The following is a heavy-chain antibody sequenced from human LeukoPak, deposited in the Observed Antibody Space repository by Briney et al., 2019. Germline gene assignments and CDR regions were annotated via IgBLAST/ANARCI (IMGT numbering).Heavy chain of an antibody. CDR2: IYHSGSS. J-gene: IGHJ6*03. CDR1: GYSISSGYY. CDR3: ARRRSTSPLGYYYYMDV. V-gene: IGHV4-38-2*02. D-gene: IGHD2-2*01. Sequence: SETLSLTCTVSGYSISSGYYWGWIRQPPGKGLEWIGSIYHSGSSYYNPSLNSRVTLSVDTSKNQFSLKLSSVTAADTAMYYCARRRSTSPLGYYYYMDVWGKGTTVTVSS.